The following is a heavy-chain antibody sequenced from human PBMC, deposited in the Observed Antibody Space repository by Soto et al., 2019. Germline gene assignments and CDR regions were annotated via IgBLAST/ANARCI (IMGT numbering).Heavy chain of an antibody. Sequence: ASVKVSCKASGGTFSSYAISWVRQAPGQGLEWMGGIIPIFGTANYAQKFQGRVTITADESTSTAYMELSSLRSEDTAVYYCATVTPATIYGMDVWGQGTTVTVSS. D-gene: IGHD4-17*01. CDR1: GGTFSSYA. CDR2: IIPIFGTA. J-gene: IGHJ6*02. V-gene: IGHV1-69*13. CDR3: ATVTPATIYGMDV.